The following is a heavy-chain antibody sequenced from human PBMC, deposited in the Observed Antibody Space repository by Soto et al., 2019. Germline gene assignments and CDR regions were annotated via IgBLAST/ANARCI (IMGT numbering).Heavy chain of an antibody. J-gene: IGHJ4*02. D-gene: IGHD1-26*01. CDR3: VRFPFFATSEQGY. V-gene: IGHV3-7*01. CDR2: INQDGSVK. Sequence: GSLRLSCAASGFTFRTYWMNWVRQAPGKGLEWVAKINQDGSVKYYVDSVRGRFTISRDNAKNSLFLQMNSLRAEDTALYYCVRFPFFATSEQGYWGKGTLVTVSS. CDR1: GFTFRTYW.